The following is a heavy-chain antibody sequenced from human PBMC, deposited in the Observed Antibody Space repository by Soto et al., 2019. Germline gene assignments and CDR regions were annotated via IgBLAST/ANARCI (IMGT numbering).Heavy chain of an antibody. CDR1: GFTFSDHY. CDR2: TRNKANSYTT. V-gene: IGHV3-72*01. D-gene: IGHD3-16*01. CDR3: ARVLTASGGYYFDY. Sequence: EVQLVESGGDLVQPGGSLRLSCAASGFTFSDHYMDWVRQAPGKGLEWVGRTRNKANSYTTEYAASVKGRFTISRDDSKISLYLQMNSLKTEDTAVYYCARVLTASGGYYFDYWGQGTLVTVSS. J-gene: IGHJ4*02.